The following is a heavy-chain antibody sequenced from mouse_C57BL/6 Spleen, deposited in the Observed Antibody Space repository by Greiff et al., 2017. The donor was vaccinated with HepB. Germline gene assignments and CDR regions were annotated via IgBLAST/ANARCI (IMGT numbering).Heavy chain of an antibody. Sequence: EVQLQQSGPELVKPGASVKISCKASGYTFTDYYMNWVKQSHGKSLEWIGDINPNNGGTSYNQKYKGKATLTVDKSSSTAYMELRSLTSEDSAVYYCAREEDGYYNYWGQGTTLTVSS. CDR2: INPNNGGT. D-gene: IGHD2-3*01. J-gene: IGHJ2*01. V-gene: IGHV1-26*01. CDR1: GYTFTDYY. CDR3: AREEDGYYNY.